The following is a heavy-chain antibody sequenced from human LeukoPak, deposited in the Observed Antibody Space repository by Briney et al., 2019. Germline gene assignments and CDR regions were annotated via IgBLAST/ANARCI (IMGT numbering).Heavy chain of an antibody. CDR3: ARALGYCSGGSCTRGYNWFDP. D-gene: IGHD2-15*01. CDR1: GGSISSSDYY. J-gene: IGHJ5*02. Sequence: SETLSLTCTVSGGSISSSDYYWGWIRQPPGKGLEWIGSIYYGGSTYYNPSLKSRVTIPVDTSMNQFSLKLSFVTTADTAVYYCARALGYCSGGSCTRGYNWFDPWGQGTLVTVPS. CDR2: IYYGGST. V-gene: IGHV4-39*01.